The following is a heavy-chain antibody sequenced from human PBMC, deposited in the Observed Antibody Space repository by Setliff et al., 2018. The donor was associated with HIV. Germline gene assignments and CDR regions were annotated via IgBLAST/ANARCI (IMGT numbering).Heavy chain of an antibody. CDR1: GGSISSGSYY. J-gene: IGHJ4*02. Sequence: SETLSLTCTVSGGSISSGSYYWSWIRQPAGKGLEWIGHIYTSGSTNYNPSLKSRVTISVDTSKNQFSLKLSSVTAADTAVYYCARGGGYDRSGYYPFDYWGQGTPVTVSS. V-gene: IGHV4-61*09. CDR3: ARGGGYDRSGYYPFDY. CDR2: IYTSGST. D-gene: IGHD3-22*01.